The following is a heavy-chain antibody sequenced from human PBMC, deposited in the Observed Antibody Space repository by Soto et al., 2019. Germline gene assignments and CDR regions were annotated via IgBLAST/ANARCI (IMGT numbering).Heavy chain of an antibody. J-gene: IGHJ5*02. Sequence: PGGSLRLSCAASGFTVSSNYMSWVRQAPGKGLEWVSVIYSGGSTYYADSVKGRFTISRDNSKNTLYLQMNSLRAEDTAVHYCAREGDDFWSGNWFDPWGQGTLVTVSS. CDR2: IYSGGST. V-gene: IGHV3-53*01. CDR3: AREGDDFWSGNWFDP. CDR1: GFTVSSNY. D-gene: IGHD3-3*01.